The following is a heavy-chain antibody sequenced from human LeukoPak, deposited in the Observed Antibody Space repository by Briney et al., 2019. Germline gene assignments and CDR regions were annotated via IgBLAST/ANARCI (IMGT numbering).Heavy chain of an antibody. CDR2: IYHSGST. CDR1: GGSISSYY. Sequence: SETLSLTCTVSGGSISSYYWNWIRQPPGKGLEWIGSIYHSGSTYYNPSLKSRVTISVDTSKNQFSLKLSSVTAADTAVYYCAREGMGTAAIPGFDYWGQGTLVTVSS. J-gene: IGHJ4*02. CDR3: AREGMGTAAIPGFDY. D-gene: IGHD2-2*02. V-gene: IGHV4-38-2*02.